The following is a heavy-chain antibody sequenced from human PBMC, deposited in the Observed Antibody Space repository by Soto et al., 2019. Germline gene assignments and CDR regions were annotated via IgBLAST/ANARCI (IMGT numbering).Heavy chain of an antibody. CDR2: IYYSGST. V-gene: IGHV4-39*01. CDR1: GGSISSSSYY. D-gene: IGHD2-15*01. Sequence: QLQLQESGPGLVKPSETLSLTCTVSGGSISSSSYYWGWIRQPPGKGLEWIGSIYYSGSTYYNPSLKSRVTISVRTSNNKFSLKLSSVTAADTAVYYCARHKGSYCSGGSCYVRWFDPWGQGTLVTVSS. J-gene: IGHJ5*02. CDR3: ARHKGSYCSGGSCYVRWFDP.